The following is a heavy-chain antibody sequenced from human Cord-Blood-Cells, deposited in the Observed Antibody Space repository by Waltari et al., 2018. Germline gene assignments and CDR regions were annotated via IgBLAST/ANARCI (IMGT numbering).Heavy chain of an antibody. CDR2: IIPILGTA. CDR3: ARGGYCSSTSCYDAFDI. Sequence: QVQLVQSGAEVKKPGSSVKVSCKASGGTFSSYAISWVRQAPGQGLEWMGGIIPILGTANYAQKFQGRVTITADESTSTAYMELSSLRSEDTAVYYCARGGYCSSTSCYDAFDIWGQGTMVTVSS. CDR1: GGTFSSYA. V-gene: IGHV1-69*12. D-gene: IGHD2-2*01. J-gene: IGHJ3*02.